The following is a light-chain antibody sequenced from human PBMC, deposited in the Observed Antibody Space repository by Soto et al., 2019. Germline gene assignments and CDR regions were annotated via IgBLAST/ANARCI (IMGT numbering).Light chain of an antibody. V-gene: IGKV3-20*01. CDR2: GAS. CDR3: QQYGGSPPIT. Sequence: EIVLTQSPGTLSLSPGERATLSCRASYSVSSSYLAWYQQKPGQAPRLLIYGASSRATGIPDRFSGSGSGTDVTLTISRLEPEDFEVYYCQQYGGSPPITFGQGTRLEIK. CDR1: YSVSSSY. J-gene: IGKJ5*01.